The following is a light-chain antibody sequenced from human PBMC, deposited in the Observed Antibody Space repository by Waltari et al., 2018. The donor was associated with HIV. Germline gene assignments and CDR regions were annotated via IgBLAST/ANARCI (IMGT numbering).Light chain of an antibody. CDR1: SSDIGAYDS. J-gene: IGLJ3*02. Sequence: QSALTQPPSASGSLGQSVTISCTGSSSDIGAYDSVSWFQQHPRSAPKLLLYDVTRRPSTVSDRFSGSSSGSTAFLTVAGLQPDDEATYFCSSYGDSLRVLFGGGTNVTVL. CDR3: SSYGDSLRVL. CDR2: DVT. V-gene: IGLV2-8*01.